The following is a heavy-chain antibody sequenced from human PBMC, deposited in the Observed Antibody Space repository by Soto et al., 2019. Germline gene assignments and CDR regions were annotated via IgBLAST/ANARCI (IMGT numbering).Heavy chain of an antibody. CDR3: ARNGSYDDFWSGYYFGGGMDV. CDR2: INHSGST. V-gene: IGHV4-34*01. Sequence: QVQLQQWGAGLLKPSETLSLTCAVYGGSFSGYYWSWIRQPPGKGLEWIGEINHSGSTNYNPSIKSRVTISVDTSKDQFSLKLSSVNAADTAVYYCARNGSYDDFWSGYYFGGGMDVWGQGTTVTVSS. J-gene: IGHJ6*02. CDR1: GGSFSGYY. D-gene: IGHD3-3*01.